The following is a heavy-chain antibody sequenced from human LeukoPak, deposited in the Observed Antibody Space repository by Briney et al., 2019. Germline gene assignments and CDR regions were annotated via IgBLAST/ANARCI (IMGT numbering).Heavy chain of an antibody. J-gene: IGHJ4*02. CDR3: ARAAGSAWPLYS. CDR2: TYYRSKWYN. V-gene: IGHV6-1*01. D-gene: IGHD6-19*01. Sequence: SQTLSLTWAISGDSVSSNSATWNWIRQSPSKGLEWLGRTYYRSKWYNSYAVYVQSRITINPDTSKNQFSLQLSSVTPEDTAVYYCARAAGSAWPLYSWGQGTLVTVSS. CDR1: GDSVSSNSAT.